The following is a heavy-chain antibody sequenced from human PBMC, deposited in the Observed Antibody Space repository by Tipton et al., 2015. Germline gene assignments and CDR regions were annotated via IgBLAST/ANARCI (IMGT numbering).Heavy chain of an antibody. CDR3: ARDRYFGSGSHLDY. CDR1: GGSISTYY. Sequence: TLSLTCTVSGGSISTYYWSWIRQPPGKGLEWIGYISYSGSTNYNPSLKSRVTISGGTSKIQFSLKLSSVTAADTAVYYCARDRYFGSGSHLDYWGQGTLVTVSS. D-gene: IGHD3-10*01. V-gene: IGHV4-59*01. J-gene: IGHJ4*02. CDR2: ISYSGST.